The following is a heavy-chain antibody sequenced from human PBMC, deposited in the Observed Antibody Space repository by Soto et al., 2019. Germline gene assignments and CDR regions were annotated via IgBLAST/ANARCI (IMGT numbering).Heavy chain of an antibody. CDR3: ARGGYYDSSGSRNYHYYGMNV. V-gene: IGHV1-69*05. CDR2: IIPIFGTA. D-gene: IGHD3-22*01. CDR1: GGTFSSYA. J-gene: IGHJ6*02. Sequence: SVKVSCKASGGTFSSYAISWVRQAPGQGLEWMGGIIPIFGTAKYAQILQGRVSMTTDTSTKTAYMEVRSLRSDDTAVYYCARGGYYDSSGSRNYHYYGMNVWGQGTTVTVSS.